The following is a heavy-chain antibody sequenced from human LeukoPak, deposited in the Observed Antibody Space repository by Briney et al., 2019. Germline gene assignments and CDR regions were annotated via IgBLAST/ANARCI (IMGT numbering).Heavy chain of an antibody. Sequence: ASVKVSCKASGYTFIGFTLNWMRQAPGQGLEWMGRVNPKTGNPTYAQGFTGRFVFSLDTSVSTAYLQISSLKAEDTAVYYCAREPRHYYDSSGVDYWGQGTLVTVSS. V-gene: IGHV7-4-1*02. CDR3: AREPRHYYDSSGVDY. J-gene: IGHJ4*02. CDR2: VNPKTGNP. CDR1: GYTFIGFT. D-gene: IGHD3-22*01.